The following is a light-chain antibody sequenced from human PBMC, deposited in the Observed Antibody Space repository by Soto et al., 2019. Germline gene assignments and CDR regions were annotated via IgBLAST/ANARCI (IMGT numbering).Light chain of an antibody. CDR1: PSVSSY. CDR2: DAS. J-gene: IGKJ4*01. V-gene: IGKV3-11*01. CDR3: QQRRDWPST. Sequence: EIVLTQSPATLSLSPGERATLSCTASPSVSSYLAWHQQKPGQAPRLLIYDASNRATGIPARFSGSGSGTDFTVTISNLAPYDLAVYYCQQRRDWPSTFGGGTKVPIK.